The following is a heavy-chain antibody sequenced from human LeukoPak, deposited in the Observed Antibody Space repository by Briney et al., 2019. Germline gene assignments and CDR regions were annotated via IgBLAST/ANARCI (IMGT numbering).Heavy chain of an antibody. D-gene: IGHD6-19*01. CDR3: ARGTLYSGWSYYFDY. J-gene: IGHJ4*02. CDR1: GGSISSSSYY. V-gene: IGHV4-39*02. CDR2: LYYSGST. Sequence: PSETLSLTCTVSGGSISSSSYYWGWIRQPPGKGLEWIGNLYYSGSTYYNPSLKSRVTISVDTSKNHFSLRLSSVTAADTAMYYCARGTLYSGWSYYFDYWGQGSQVTVSS.